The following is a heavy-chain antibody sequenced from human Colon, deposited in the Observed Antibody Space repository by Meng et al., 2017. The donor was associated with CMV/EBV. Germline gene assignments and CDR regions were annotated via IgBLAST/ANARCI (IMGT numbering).Heavy chain of an antibody. CDR3: ARDLWESDPPVGSGCFDP. CDR2: IWYDGSNK. D-gene: IGHD3-3*01. CDR1: GFTFSRYG. J-gene: IGHJ5*02. V-gene: IGHV3-33*01. Sequence: GGSLRLSCAASGFTFSRYGMHWVRQAPGKGLEWVAVIWYDGSNKYYADAVKGRFTISRDNSKNTLYLQMNSLRAEDTAVYYCARDLWESDPPVGSGCFDPWGQGTLVTVSS.